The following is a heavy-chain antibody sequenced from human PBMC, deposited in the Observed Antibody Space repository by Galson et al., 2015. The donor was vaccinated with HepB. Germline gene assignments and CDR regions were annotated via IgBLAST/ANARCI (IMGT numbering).Heavy chain of an antibody. J-gene: IGHJ4*02. CDR3: AVGEPLLYSVVASSQFDY. CDR2: ISWNSGSI. V-gene: IGHV3-9*01. Sequence: SLRLSCAASGFTFDDYAMHWVRQAPGKGLEWVSGISWNSGSIGYADSVKGRFTISRDNAKNSLYLQMNSLRAEDTALYYCAVGEPLLYSVVASSQFDYWGQGTLVTVSS. D-gene: IGHD2-2*02. CDR1: GFTFDDYA.